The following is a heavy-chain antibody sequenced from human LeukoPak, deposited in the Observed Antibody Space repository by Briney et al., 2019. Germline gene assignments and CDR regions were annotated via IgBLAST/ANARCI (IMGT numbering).Heavy chain of an antibody. V-gene: IGHV1-18*01. CDR2: ISAYNGNT. CDR3: AIGSWSYYGGYFQH. Sequence: ASVKVSCKASGYTFASYGISWVRQAPGQGLEWMGWISAYNGNTNYAQKLQGRVTMTTDTSTSTAYMELRSLRSDDTAVYYCAIGSWSYYGGYFQHWGQGTLVTVSS. J-gene: IGHJ1*01. D-gene: IGHD1-26*01. CDR1: GYTFASYG.